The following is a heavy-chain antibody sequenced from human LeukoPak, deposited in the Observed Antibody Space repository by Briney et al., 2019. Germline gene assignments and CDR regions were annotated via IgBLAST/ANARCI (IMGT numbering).Heavy chain of an antibody. CDR2: IKQDRSEK. D-gene: IGHD5-18*01. Sequence: PGGSLRLSCAASGFTFTNYWMSWVRQAPGKGLELVANIKQDRSEKYYVDSVKGRFTISRDNAKNSLYLQMNSLRAEDTAVYYCARSGYSYGPSIRYFDYWGQGTLVTVSS. CDR1: GFTFTNYW. CDR3: ARSGYSYGPSIRYFDY. V-gene: IGHV3-7*01. J-gene: IGHJ4*02.